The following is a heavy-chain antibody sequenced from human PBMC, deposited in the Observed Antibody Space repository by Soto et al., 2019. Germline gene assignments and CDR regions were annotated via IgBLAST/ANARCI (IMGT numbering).Heavy chain of an antibody. Sequence: QVQLVQSGAEVKKPGSSVKVSCKGSGGTFNRYTITWVRQAPGQGLEWMGSIIPMFGIASYAQNFQGRVTITADKSTSTPSMEFSSPRSEQTVVYYCARDSGRSGVVTAAIFATDVWGQGTTGTFAS. J-gene: IGHJ6*02. D-gene: IGHD2-2*01. CDR3: ARDSGRSGVVTAAIFATDV. V-gene: IGHV1-69*08. CDR1: GGTFNRYT. CDR2: IIPMFGIA.